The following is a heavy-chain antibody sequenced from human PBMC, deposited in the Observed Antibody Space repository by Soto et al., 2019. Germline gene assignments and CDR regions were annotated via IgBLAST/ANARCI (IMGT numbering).Heavy chain of an antibody. CDR3: ARESRELSSSGGLDV. J-gene: IGHJ6*02. D-gene: IGHD1-26*01. Sequence: PSETLSLTCTVSGGSVNSDSYYWTWIRQPPGKRLEWIGSLYYSGSTNYNPSLKSRVTISVDTSKNQFSLKLSSVTAADTAVYFCARESRELSSSGGLDVRAQRTTVPVSS. CDR2: LYYSGST. CDR1: GGSVNSDSYY. V-gene: IGHV4-61*01.